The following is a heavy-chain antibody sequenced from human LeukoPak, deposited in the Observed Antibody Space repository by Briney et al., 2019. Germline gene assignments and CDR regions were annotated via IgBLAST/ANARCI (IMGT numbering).Heavy chain of an antibody. Sequence: GASVKVSCKASGYTFTGYYMHWVRQAPGQGLEWMGWTNPNSGGTNYAQKFQGRVTMTRDTSISTAYMELSRLRSDDTAVYYCASLGNWNYEVFDPWGQGTLVTVSS. CDR1: GYTFTGYY. V-gene: IGHV1-2*02. CDR2: TNPNSGGT. D-gene: IGHD1-7*01. CDR3: ASLGNWNYEVFDP. J-gene: IGHJ5*02.